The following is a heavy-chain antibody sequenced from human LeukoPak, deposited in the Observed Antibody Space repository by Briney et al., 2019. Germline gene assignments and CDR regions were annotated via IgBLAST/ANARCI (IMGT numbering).Heavy chain of an antibody. D-gene: IGHD6-13*01. V-gene: IGHV1-46*01. Sequence: PPASVKVSCKASGYTFTSYYMHWVRQAPGQGPEWMGIINPSGGSTSYAQKFQGRVTMTRDTSTSTVYMELSSLRSEDTAVYYCASPSSSWNYYYGMDVWGKGTTVTVSS. CDR2: INPSGGST. CDR3: ASPSSSWNYYYGMDV. J-gene: IGHJ6*04. CDR1: GYTFTSYY.